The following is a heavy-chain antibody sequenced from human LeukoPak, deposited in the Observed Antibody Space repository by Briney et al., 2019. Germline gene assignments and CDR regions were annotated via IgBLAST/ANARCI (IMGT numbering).Heavy chain of an antibody. CDR1: GFTFSSYW. D-gene: IGHD2-2*02. J-gene: IGHJ4*02. V-gene: IGHV3-7*03. CDR3: ARGYCTSSSCYNDY. Sequence: GGSLRLSCAASGFTFSSYWMHWVRQAPGKGLEWVANIKQDGGEIYYVDSVKGRFTISRDNAKNSLYLQMNSLRAEDTAVYYCARGYCTSSSCYNDYWGQGTLVTVSS. CDR2: IKQDGGEI.